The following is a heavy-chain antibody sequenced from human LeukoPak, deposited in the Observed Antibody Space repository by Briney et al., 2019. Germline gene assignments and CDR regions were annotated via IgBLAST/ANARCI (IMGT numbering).Heavy chain of an antibody. CDR1: GFIFSSND. Sequence: GGSLRLSCAASGFIFSSNDMHWVRQAPGKGLEWVAVILYDGSNKYYVDSVKGRFTISRDNSKNTVYLQMSSLRAEDTAVYYCARGNGNINALDYWGQGTLVTVSS. CDR2: ILYDGSNK. D-gene: IGHD5-24*01. J-gene: IGHJ4*02. CDR3: ARGNGNINALDY. V-gene: IGHV3-30-3*01.